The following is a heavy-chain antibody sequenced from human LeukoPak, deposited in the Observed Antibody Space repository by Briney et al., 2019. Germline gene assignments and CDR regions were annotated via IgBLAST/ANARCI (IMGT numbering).Heavy chain of an antibody. Sequence: GGSLRLSXAASGFTFSDYYMSWIRQAPGKGLEWVSYISSSGSTIYYADSVKGRFTISRDNAKNSLYLQMNSLRAEDTAVYYCARAERWELLHGDAFDIWGQGTMVTVSS. CDR3: ARAERWELLHGDAFDI. J-gene: IGHJ3*02. CDR1: GFTFSDYY. D-gene: IGHD1-26*01. CDR2: ISSSGSTI. V-gene: IGHV3-11*04.